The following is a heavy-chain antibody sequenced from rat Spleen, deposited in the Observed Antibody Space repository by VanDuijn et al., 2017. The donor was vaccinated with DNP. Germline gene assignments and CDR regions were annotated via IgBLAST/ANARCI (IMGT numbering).Heavy chain of an antibody. Sequence: EVQLVESGGDLVQPGRSLKLSCVASGFTFNNYWMAWIRQVPGRGLEWIASITSGGGITYYPDSVKGRFTISRDNAKSSLYLQMNSLKSEDTATYYCARGSTSIYWYFDFWGPGTMVTVSS. CDR1: GFTFNNYW. CDR3: ARGSTSIYWYFDF. CDR2: ITSGGGIT. D-gene: IGHD3-1*01. V-gene: IGHV5-31*01. J-gene: IGHJ1*01.